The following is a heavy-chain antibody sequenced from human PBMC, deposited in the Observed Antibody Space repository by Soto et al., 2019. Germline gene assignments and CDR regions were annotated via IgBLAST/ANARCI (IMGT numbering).Heavy chain of an antibody. V-gene: IGHV1-69*12. D-gene: IGHD5-12*01. Sequence: QVQLVQSGAEVKKPGSSVTVSCKASGGTFSSYTISWVRQAPGQGLEWMGGIIPIFGTANYAQKFQGRVTITADESTSTAYMELSSLSSEDTAVYYCARGNHRWLQLWYFDPWGRGTLVTVSS. J-gene: IGHJ2*01. CDR3: ARGNHRWLQLWYFDP. CDR2: IIPIFGTA. CDR1: GGTFSSYT.